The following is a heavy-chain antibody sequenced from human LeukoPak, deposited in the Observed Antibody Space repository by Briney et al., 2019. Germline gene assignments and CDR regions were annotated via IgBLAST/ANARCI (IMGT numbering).Heavy chain of an antibody. CDR3: ARGDTAMVTVVGLDY. CDR1: GGSISSYY. CDR2: IYYSGST. Sequence: PSETLSLTCTVSGGSISSYYWSWIRQPPGKGLEWIGYIYYSGSTNYNPSLKSRVTISVDRSKNQFSLKLSSVTAADTAVYYCARGDTAMVTVVGLDYWGQGTLVTVSS. V-gene: IGHV4-59*12. J-gene: IGHJ4*02. D-gene: IGHD5-18*01.